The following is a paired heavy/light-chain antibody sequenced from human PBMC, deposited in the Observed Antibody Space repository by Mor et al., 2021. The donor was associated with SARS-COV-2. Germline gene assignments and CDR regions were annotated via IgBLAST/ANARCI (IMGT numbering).Heavy chain of an antibody. CDR2: IYHSGST. V-gene: IGHV4-38-2*01. J-gene: IGHJ5*02. D-gene: IGHD3-10*01. CDR1: GYSISSGYY. CDR3: ARGDYGSGSYYKGPGGSFDP. Sequence: QVQLQESGPGLVKPSETLSLTCAVSGYSISSGYYWGWIRQPPGKGLEWIGSIYHSGSTYYNPSLKSRVTISVDTSKNQFSLKLSSVTAADTAVYYCARGDYGSGSYYKGPGGSFDPWGQGTLVTVSS.
Light chain of an antibody. CDR2: GNS. CDR1: SSNIGAGYD. J-gene: IGLJ2*01. CDR3: QSYDSSLSGYVV. V-gene: IGLV1-40*01. Sequence: QSVLTQPPSVSEAPGQRVTISCTGSSSNIGAGYDVHWYQQLPGTAPKLLIYGNSNRPSGVPDRFSGSKSGTSASLAITGLQAEDEADYYCQSYDSSLSGYVVFGGGTKLTVL.